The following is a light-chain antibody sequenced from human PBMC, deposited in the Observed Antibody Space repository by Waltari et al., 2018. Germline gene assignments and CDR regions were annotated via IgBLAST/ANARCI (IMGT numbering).Light chain of an antibody. CDR2: DVT. CDR3: ASYTSSKTWV. J-gene: IGLJ3*02. V-gene: IGLV2-14*01. Sequence: QSALTQPASVSGSPGQSITISCPGTSSDVGGYDYVPWYQKHPGKAPKLIIFDVTKRPPGVSDRFSGSKSRNTASLTMSGLHTEDEADYYCASYTSSKTWVFGGGTKLTVL. CDR1: SSDVGGYDY.